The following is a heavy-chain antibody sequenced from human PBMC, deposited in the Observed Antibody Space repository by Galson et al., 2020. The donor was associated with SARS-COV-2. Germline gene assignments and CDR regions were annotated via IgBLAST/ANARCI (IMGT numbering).Heavy chain of an antibody. CDR1: GGSFRSHV. Sequence: SVKVPCKASGGSFRSHVFSWVRQAPGQGLQWMGEVVPIFGTTHYAQDFQGRITIIADESTSTAYMELSSLRAEDTAVYYCARTYGGNHYFDYWGQGTLVTVSS. CDR3: ARTYGGNHYFDY. J-gene: IGHJ4*02. CDR2: VVPIFGTT. D-gene: IGHD2-15*01. V-gene: IGHV1-69*13.